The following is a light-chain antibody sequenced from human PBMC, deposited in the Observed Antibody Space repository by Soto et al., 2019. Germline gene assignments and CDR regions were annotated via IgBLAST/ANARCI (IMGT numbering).Light chain of an antibody. V-gene: IGKV3-20*01. CDR1: QSVRSNY. J-gene: IGKJ1*01. CDR3: QQYRDLPQT. CDR2: NSS. Sequence: EIVLTQSPGTLSLSPGERATLSCRASQSVRSNYLAWYQQKPGQAPRLLIYNSSTRATGIPDRFSGSGSGTVFTLIISRLEPEDFALYYCQQYRDLPQTFGQGTKVDIK.